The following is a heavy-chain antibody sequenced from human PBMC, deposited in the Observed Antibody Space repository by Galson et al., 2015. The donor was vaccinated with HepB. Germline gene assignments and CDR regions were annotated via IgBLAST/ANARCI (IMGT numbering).Heavy chain of an antibody. J-gene: IGHJ5*02. D-gene: IGHD2-8*02. CDR2: IKRKTNGETK. CDR3: TTDVYYSTYWSWLDP. Sequence: SLRLSCAVSGFTLSNTCMSWFRQAPGMWLEWVGPIKRKTNGETKEYAAPVKGRFHISSEDSKNLLYLQMNSLKPEDTPFYYCTTDVYYSTYWSWLDPWGQGTLVTVSS. CDR1: GFTLSNTC. V-gene: IGHV3-15*01.